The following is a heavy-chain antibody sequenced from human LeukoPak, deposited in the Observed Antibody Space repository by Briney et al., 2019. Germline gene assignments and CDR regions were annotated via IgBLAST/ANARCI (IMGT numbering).Heavy chain of an antibody. CDR1: GFTASSSY. J-gene: IGHJ4*02. V-gene: IGHV3-53*01. Sequence: GGSLRLSCAASGFTASSSYMGWVRQPPGKGLEYVSVLYSGGTTYFADSVKGRFTISRDNSKNTLYLQMNSLRAEDTAVYYCASGEYSGYDLAYWGQGTLVTVSS. CDR2: LYSGGTT. D-gene: IGHD5-12*01. CDR3: ASGEYSGYDLAY.